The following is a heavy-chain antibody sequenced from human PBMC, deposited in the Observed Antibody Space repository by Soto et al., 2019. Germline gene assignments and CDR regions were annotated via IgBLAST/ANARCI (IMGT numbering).Heavy chain of an antibody. V-gene: IGHV5-51*01. J-gene: IGHJ4*02. CDR2: IYPGDSDP. CDR1: GYSFTTYW. CDR3: ARSMSERWLQLPDF. Sequence: EVQLVQSGAEVKKPGESLRISCKGSGYSFTTYWIGWVRQMPGKGLEWMGIIYPGDSDPRYSPSFQGQVTIPADKSISTAYLQRSRLKASDTAMYYCARSMSERWLQLPDFWGQGTLVTVSS. D-gene: IGHD1-1*01.